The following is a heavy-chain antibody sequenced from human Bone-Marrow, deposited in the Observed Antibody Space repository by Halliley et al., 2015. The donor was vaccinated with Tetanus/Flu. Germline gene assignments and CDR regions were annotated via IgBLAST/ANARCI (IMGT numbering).Heavy chain of an antibody. CDR2: ISPNGDT. CDR1: GDSISRRNW. CDR3: VRQDNGGYHFDY. J-gene: IGHJ4*02. V-gene: IGHV4-4*02. D-gene: IGHD1-26*01. Sequence: GLVKPSGTLSLTCTVSGDSISRRNWWSWVRQSPGRGLEWVGEISPNGDTNYGPSLESRVTISLDQSKNDFSLHLSSVTAADTALYYCVRQDNGGYHFDYWGPGTLVTVSS.